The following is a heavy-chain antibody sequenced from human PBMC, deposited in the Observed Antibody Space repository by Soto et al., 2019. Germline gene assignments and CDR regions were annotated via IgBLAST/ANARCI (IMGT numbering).Heavy chain of an antibody. CDR2: IIPIFGTA. V-gene: IGHV1-69*13. CDR1: GGTFSSYA. J-gene: IGHJ6*02. Sequence: GASVKVSCKASGGTFSSYAISWVRQAPGQGLEWMGGIIPIFGTANYAQKFQGRVTITADESTSTAYMELSSLRSEDTAVYYCVREPHCGGDCYSSADYYYGMDVWGQGTTVTVSS. D-gene: IGHD2-21*02. CDR3: VREPHCGGDCYSSADYYYGMDV.